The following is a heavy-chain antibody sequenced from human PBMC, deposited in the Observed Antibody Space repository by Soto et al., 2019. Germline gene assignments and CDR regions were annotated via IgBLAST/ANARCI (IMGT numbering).Heavy chain of an antibody. CDR3: ARGWFGPDF. V-gene: IGHV3-74*01. D-gene: IGHD3-10*01. J-gene: IGHJ6*03. CDR1: EFTFSGRS. Sequence: EVQLVESGGGLVQPGGSLRLSCAASEFTFSGRSVHWVRQAPGKGLVWVSGIDKVGTDSTYGDSVKGRFTSSRDNAKNPVYLQINSLRGEETAVYYYARGWFGPDFGGKGTRVTVSS. CDR2: IDKVGTDS.